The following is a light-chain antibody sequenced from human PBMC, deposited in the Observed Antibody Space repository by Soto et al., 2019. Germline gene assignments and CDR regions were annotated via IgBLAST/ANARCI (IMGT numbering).Light chain of an antibody. CDR2: DAY. Sequence: DIQMTQSPPSLSASVGDIVTITCQASHDIGNSLNWYQEKPGQAPKLVIYDAYNLETGVPSTFSGNGYGTDFTFTISSLRPEDIATYYCQKSDHLPLFGPGTKVDMK. CDR3: QKSDHLPL. J-gene: IGKJ3*01. CDR1: HDIGNS. V-gene: IGKV1-33*01.